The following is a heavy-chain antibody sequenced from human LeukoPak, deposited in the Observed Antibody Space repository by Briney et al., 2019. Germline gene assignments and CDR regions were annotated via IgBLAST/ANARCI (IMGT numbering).Heavy chain of an antibody. Sequence: SETLSLTCAVSGGSISSGSYYWSWIRQPAGKGLEWIGRIYTSGSTNYNPSLKSRVTISVDTSKNQFSLKLSSVTAADTAVYYCARDVSRQQLGSWGQGTLVTVSS. CDR1: GGSISSGSYY. V-gene: IGHV4-61*02. D-gene: IGHD6-13*01. J-gene: IGHJ5*02. CDR2: IYTSGST. CDR3: ARDVSRQQLGS.